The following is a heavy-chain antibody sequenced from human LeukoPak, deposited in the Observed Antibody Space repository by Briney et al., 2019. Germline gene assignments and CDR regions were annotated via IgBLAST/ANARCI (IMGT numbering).Heavy chain of an antibody. J-gene: IGHJ4*02. CDR1: GFTFSRYA. V-gene: IGHV3-30*04. D-gene: IGHD3-10*01. CDR2: ISSDGSTK. CDR3: AKDVSRGSGALGDH. Sequence: GGSLRLSCAASGFTFSRYAMHWVRQAPGKGLEWVAVISSDGSTKFYADSVKGRFTISRDNSKNTLYVQMNSLRAEDAAVYYCAKDVSRGSGALGDHWGQGTLVSVSS.